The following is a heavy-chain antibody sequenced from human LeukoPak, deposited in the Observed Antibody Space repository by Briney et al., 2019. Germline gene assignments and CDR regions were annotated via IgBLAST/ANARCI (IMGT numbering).Heavy chain of an antibody. CDR2: IYTTGST. V-gene: IGHV4-4*07. Sequence: PSETLSLTCTVSDDSINDYYWSWIRQPAGKGLEWIGRIYTTGSTNYNPSLKSRVTMSIGMSKNQFSLNLSSVTAADTAVYYCARGGEWSYDYWGQGTLVTVSS. CDR1: DDSINDYY. J-gene: IGHJ4*02. D-gene: IGHD3-3*01. CDR3: ARGGEWSYDY.